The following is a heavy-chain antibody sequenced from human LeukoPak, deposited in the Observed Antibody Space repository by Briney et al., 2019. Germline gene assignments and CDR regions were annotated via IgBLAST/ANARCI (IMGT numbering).Heavy chain of an antibody. CDR1: GFTFSSYW. J-gene: IGHJ4*02. V-gene: IGHV3-7*01. D-gene: IGHD3-10*01. CDR2: IKQDGSEK. CDR3: VTSGSYPYSFDY. Sequence: GGSLRLSCAASGFTFSSYWMSWVRQAPGKGLEWVANIKQDGSEKYYVDSVKGRFTISRDNAKNSLYLQMNSLISEYTAVYNCVTSGSYPYSFDYWGQGTLVTVSS.